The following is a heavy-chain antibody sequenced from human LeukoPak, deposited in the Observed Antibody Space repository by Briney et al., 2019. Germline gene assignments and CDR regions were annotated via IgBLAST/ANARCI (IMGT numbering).Heavy chain of an antibody. D-gene: IGHD2-15*01. J-gene: IGHJ3*02. V-gene: IGHV4-4*02. CDR2: IYHSGST. CDR1: GGSISSSNW. Sequence: PSETLSLTCAVSGGSISSSNWWSWVRQPPGKGLEWIGEIYHSGSTNYNPSLKSRVTISVDKSKNQFSLKLSSVTAADTAVYYCARGYCSGGSCYPDAFDIWGQGTMVTVSS. CDR3: ARGYCSGGSCYPDAFDI.